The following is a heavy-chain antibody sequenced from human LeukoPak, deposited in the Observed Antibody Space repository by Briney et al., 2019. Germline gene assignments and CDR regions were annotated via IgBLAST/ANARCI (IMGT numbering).Heavy chain of an antibody. CDR2: IYYSGST. Sequence: SETLSLTCTVSGGSISSGGYYWSWIRQHPGKGLEWIGYIYYSGSTYYNPSLKNRVTISVDTSKNQFSLKLSSVTAADTAVYYCAKDHLDYYFDYWGQGTLVTVSS. CDR3: AKDHLDYYFDY. V-gene: IGHV4-31*03. J-gene: IGHJ4*02. CDR1: GGSISSGGYY. D-gene: IGHD2-2*03.